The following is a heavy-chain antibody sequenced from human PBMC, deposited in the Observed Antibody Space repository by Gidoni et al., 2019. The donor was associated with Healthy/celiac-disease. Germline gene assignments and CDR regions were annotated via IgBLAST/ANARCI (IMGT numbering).Heavy chain of an antibody. D-gene: IGHD1-1*01. CDR2: INHSGST. CDR3: ARGFRLERRSVLHYYMDV. CDR1: GGSFSGYY. V-gene: IGHV4-34*01. J-gene: IGHJ6*03. Sequence: LQQWGAGLLKPSETLSLTCAVYGGSFSGYYWSWIRQPPGKGLEWIGEINHSGSTNYNPSLKSRVTISVDTSKNQFSLKLSSVTAADTAVYYCARGFRLERRSVLHYYMDVWGKGTTVTVSS.